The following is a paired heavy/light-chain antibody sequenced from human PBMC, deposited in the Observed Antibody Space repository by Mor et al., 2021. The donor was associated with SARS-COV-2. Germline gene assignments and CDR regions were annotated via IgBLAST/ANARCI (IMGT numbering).Heavy chain of an antibody. Sequence: EVQLVESGGGLVKSGGSLRLSCAASVFTLSNAWMSWVRQAPGKGLEWVGRIKSKTDGGTTDYAAPVKGRFTISRDDSKNMLYLQMKSLKTEDTAVYYCIANSSGYYPEYWGQGTRVTVSS. CDR1: VFTLSNAW. J-gene: IGHJ4*02. CDR3: IANSSGYYPEY. D-gene: IGHD3-22*01. V-gene: IGHV3-15*01. CDR2: IKSKTDGGTT.
Light chain of an antibody. CDR3: QSYDSSLSRL. Sequence: QSVLTQPPSVSGAPGQRVTISCTGSSSNIGAGYDVYWYQQLPGTAPKLLIYGNNNRPSGVPDRFSGSKSGTAASLAIIGLQAEDEADYYCQSYDSSLSRLFGGGTKLTVL. CDR2: GNN. V-gene: IGLV1-40*01. J-gene: IGLJ2*01. CDR1: SSNIGAGYD.